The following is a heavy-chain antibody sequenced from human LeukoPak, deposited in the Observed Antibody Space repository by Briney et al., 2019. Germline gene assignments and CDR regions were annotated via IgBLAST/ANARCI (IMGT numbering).Heavy chain of an antibody. CDR2: IYSGGGT. J-gene: IGHJ4*02. D-gene: IGHD3-10*01. CDR3: AREYYGSGSYRARFDY. CDR1: GFAVSSNY. V-gene: IGHV3-66*01. Sequence: GGSLRLSCAASGFAVSSNYVSWVRQAPGKGLEWVSVIYSGGGTYYADSVKGRFTISRDNSKNTLYLQMNSLRAEDTAVYYCAREYYGSGSYRARFDYWGQGTLVTVSS.